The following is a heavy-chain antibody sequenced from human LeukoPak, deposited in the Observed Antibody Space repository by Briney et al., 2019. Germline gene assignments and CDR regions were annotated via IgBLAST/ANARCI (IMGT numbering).Heavy chain of an antibody. D-gene: IGHD3-9*01. CDR2: VLYNGAT. CDR1: GGSISSSIYY. Sequence: PSETLFLTFIVSGGSISSSIYYWAWVRQPPGKGLEWIGTVLYNGATQYSPSLRSRVTISIDTSTNQFSLKLTSVTAADTAVYYCARARYDILTGYSVDAFDIWGQGTMVTVSS. V-gene: IGHV4-39*07. CDR3: ARARYDILTGYSVDAFDI. J-gene: IGHJ3*02.